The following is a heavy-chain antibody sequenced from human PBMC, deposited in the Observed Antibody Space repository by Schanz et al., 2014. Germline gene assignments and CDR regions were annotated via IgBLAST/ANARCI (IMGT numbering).Heavy chain of an antibody. CDR3: ARRDNYLSAFDI. CDR1: GASISGSSDY. CDR2: IYYTGTT. Sequence: QLQLQESGPGLVKPSETLSLTCTVSGASISGSSDYWGWIRQSPGKGLEWIGNIYYTGTTYYNPSLKRRVSISIDTSKTQVSLKLPSVPAADTAVFYCARRDNYLSAFDIWGQGTMVTVSS. V-gene: IGHV4-39*01. D-gene: IGHD4-4*01. J-gene: IGHJ3*02.